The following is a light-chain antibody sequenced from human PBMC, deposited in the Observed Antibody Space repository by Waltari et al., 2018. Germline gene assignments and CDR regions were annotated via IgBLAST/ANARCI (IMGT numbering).Light chain of an antibody. V-gene: IGKV1D-12*01. CDR2: EAS. Sequence: DIQMTQSPSSVSASVGDRVTITCRASQGISSRLAWYQQKPGKAPNRLIYEASSLQSGAPARFSGSGSETDFTLTVSSLQPEDFATYYCQQTNSFPLTFGGGTKVEIK. CDR1: QGISSR. J-gene: IGKJ4*01. CDR3: QQTNSFPLT.